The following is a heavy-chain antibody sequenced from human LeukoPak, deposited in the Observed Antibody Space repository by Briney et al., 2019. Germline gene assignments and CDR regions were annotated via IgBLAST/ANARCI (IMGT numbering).Heavy chain of an antibody. Sequence: AETLSLTCAVYGVSFSRYFWSWVRQPPGKGLEWIGEIKQSGSNNNNASRKSRLIMSIDTSKNPFSLSLSSVTAADTAIYSCARGPSGGYLRASWFDPWGQGVLVTVSS. CDR1: GVSFSRYF. J-gene: IGHJ5*02. CDR3: ARGPSGGYLRASWFDP. D-gene: IGHD3-22*01. V-gene: IGHV4-34*01. CDR2: IKQSGSN.